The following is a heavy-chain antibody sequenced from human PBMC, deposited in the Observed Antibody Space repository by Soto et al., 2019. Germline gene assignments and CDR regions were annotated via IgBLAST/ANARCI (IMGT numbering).Heavy chain of an antibody. Sequence: GESLKISCKGSGYSFTSYWIAWVRQMPGKGLEWMGIIYPGDSNTRYSPSFQGQVTISADKSISTAYLQWSSLKASDTATYYCARRPTAGAASYYFDYWGQGALVTVSS. V-gene: IGHV5-51*01. CDR2: IYPGDSNT. CDR1: GYSFTSYW. CDR3: ARRPTAGAASYYFDY. D-gene: IGHD1-26*01. J-gene: IGHJ4*02.